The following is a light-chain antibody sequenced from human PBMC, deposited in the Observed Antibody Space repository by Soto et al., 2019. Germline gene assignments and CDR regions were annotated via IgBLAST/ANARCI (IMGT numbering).Light chain of an antibody. CDR1: QGISSY. J-gene: IGKJ4*01. CDR3: QQLNSYPG. CDR2: GAS. Sequence: DIPLTQSPSFLSASVGDRVTITCRASQGISSYLAWYPQKPGKAPKLLIYGASTLQSGVPSRFSGSGSGTEFTLTISSLQPEDFASYYCQQLNSYPGFGGGTKVEIK. V-gene: IGKV1-9*01.